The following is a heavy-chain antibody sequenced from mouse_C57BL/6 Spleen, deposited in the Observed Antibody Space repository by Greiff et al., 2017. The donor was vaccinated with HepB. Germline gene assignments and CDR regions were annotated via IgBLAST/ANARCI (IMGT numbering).Heavy chain of an antibody. CDR3: ARGYYAMDH. Sequence: QVQLQQPGAELVRPGSSVKLSCKASGYTFTSYWMHWVKQRPIQGLEWIGNIDPSDSETHYNQKFKDKATLTVDKSSSTADMQLSSLTSEDSAVYYCARGYYAMDHWGQGTSVTVSS. J-gene: IGHJ4*01. CDR2: IDPSDSET. V-gene: IGHV1-52*01. CDR1: GYTFTSYW.